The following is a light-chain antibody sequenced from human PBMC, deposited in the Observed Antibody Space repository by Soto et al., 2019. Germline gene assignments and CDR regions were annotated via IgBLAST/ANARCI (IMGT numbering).Light chain of an antibody. CDR2: EVN. J-gene: IGLJ1*01. CDR3: TSYAGGNNV. V-gene: IGLV2-8*01. Sequence: QSALTQPPSASGSPGQSVTISCTGTSSDVGGYNYVSWYQQYPGKVPKLMVYEVNKRPSGVPDRFSGSKSGNTASLTVSGRQADDEADYYCTSYAGGNNVFGTGTKLTVL. CDR1: SSDVGGYNY.